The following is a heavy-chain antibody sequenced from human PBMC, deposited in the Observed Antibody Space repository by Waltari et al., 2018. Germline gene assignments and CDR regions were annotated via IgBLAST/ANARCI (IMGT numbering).Heavy chain of an antibody. CDR3: ARSPRGAYGDFDY. CDR1: GYTFTSYA. Sequence: QVQLVQSGAEVKKPGASVKVSCTASGYTFTSYAMHWVRQAPGQRLEWMGWINAGNGNTKYSQKFQGRVTITRDTSASTAYMELSSLRSEDTAVYYCARSPRGAYGDFDYWGQGTLVTVSS. J-gene: IGHJ4*02. CDR2: INAGNGNT. V-gene: IGHV1-3*01. D-gene: IGHD4-17*01.